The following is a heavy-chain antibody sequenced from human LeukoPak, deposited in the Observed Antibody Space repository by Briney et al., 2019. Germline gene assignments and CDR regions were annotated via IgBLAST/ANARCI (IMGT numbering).Heavy chain of an antibody. CDR1: GFTFSSYS. CDR3: ARDQDSELDY. J-gene: IGHJ4*02. V-gene: IGHV3-21*01. Sequence: GGSLRLSCAASGFTFSSYSMSWVRQAPGKGLEWVSSISSSSSYIYYADSVKGRFTISRDNAKNSLYLQMNSLRAEDTAVYYCARDQDSELDYWGQGTLVTVSS. CDR2: ISSSSSYI.